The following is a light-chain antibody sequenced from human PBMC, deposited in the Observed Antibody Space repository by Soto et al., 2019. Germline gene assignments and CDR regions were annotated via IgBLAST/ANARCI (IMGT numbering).Light chain of an antibody. CDR2: DAS. CDR1: QXXXNY. Sequence: DIQMTXSPXXXXASXXXRVXXXXXXSQXXXNYLAWYQQKPGKVPKLLIYDASTLQSGVPSRFSGSGSGTAFTLTISSLQPEDVATYYCQKYNSAPWTFGQGTKVEIK. CDR3: QKYNSAPWT. V-gene: IGKV1-27*01. J-gene: IGKJ1*01.